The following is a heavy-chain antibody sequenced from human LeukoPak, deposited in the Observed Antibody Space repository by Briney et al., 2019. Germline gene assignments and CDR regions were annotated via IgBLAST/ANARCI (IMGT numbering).Heavy chain of an antibody. CDR2: IKSKPAGGST. Sequence: GGSLRLSCTASGFTFSNAWMSWVRQAPGKGLEWVGRIKSKPAGGSTDYAAPIKGRFTISRDDSKNTLYLQVNSLKADDTGVYYCAKGGGPYYSDTSGYPQFDYWGQGTLVTVSS. CDR1: GFTFSNAW. J-gene: IGHJ4*02. V-gene: IGHV3-15*01. CDR3: AKGGGPYYSDTSGYPQFDY. D-gene: IGHD3-22*01.